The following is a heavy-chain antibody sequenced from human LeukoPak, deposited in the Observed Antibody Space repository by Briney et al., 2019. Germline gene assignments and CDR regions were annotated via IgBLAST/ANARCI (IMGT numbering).Heavy chain of an antibody. Sequence: TTSETLSLTCTVSGGSISSSSYYWGWIRQPPGKGLEWIGSIYYSGSTYYNPSLKSRVTISVDTSKNQFSLRLSSVTAADTAVYYCGRHHPKPPIVLMVYAIAGEFDSWGQGTLVTVSS. D-gene: IGHD2-8*01. CDR3: GRHHPKPPIVLMVYAIAGEFDS. J-gene: IGHJ4*02. V-gene: IGHV4-39*01. CDR2: IYYSGST. CDR1: GGSISSSSYY.